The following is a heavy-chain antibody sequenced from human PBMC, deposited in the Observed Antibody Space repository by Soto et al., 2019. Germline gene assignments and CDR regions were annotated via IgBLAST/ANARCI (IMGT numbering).Heavy chain of an antibody. D-gene: IGHD3-3*01. V-gene: IGHV3-21*01. CDR2: ISSSSSYI. Sequence: GGSLRLSCAASGFTFSSYSMNWVRQAPGKGLEWVSSISSSSSYIYYADSVKGRFTISRDNAKNSLYLQMNSLRAEDTAVYYCARTATITIFGVVTSDDAFDIWGQGTTVPVSS. J-gene: IGHJ3*02. CDR1: GFTFSSYS. CDR3: ARTATITIFGVVTSDDAFDI.